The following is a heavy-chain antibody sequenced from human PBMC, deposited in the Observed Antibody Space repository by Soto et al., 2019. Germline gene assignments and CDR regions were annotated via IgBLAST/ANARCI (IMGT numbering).Heavy chain of an antibody. D-gene: IGHD5-12*01. Sequence: PSETLSLTCAVYGGSFSGYYWIWIRQPPGKGLEWIGEINHSGSTNYNPSLKSRVTISVDTSKNQFSLKLSSVTAADTAVYYCARRYSGYGDYWGQGTLVTVSS. V-gene: IGHV4-34*01. CDR1: GGSFSGYY. CDR2: INHSGST. J-gene: IGHJ4*02. CDR3: ARRYSGYGDY.